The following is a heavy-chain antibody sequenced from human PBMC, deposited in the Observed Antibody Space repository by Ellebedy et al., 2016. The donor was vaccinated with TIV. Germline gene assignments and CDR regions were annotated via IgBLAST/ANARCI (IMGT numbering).Heavy chain of an antibody. V-gene: IGHV3-13*01. CDR1: GFTFSSHD. CDR3: ARATSGFDY. Sequence: GGSLRLSCAASGFTFSSHDMHWVRQPTGKGLEWVSGITSAGDTYYLSSVKGRFIISRDSAKNSLYLQMNSLRAEDTAVYYCARATSGFDYWGQGALATVSS. J-gene: IGHJ4*02. CDR2: ITSAGDT. D-gene: IGHD5-24*01.